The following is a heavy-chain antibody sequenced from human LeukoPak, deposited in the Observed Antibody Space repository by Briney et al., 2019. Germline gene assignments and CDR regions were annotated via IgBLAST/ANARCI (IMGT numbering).Heavy chain of an antibody. D-gene: IGHD3-10*01. CDR3: ARDVYYGSGSYYWDY. J-gene: IGHJ4*02. V-gene: IGHV1-2*04. Sequence: GASVKVSCTASGYTFTGYYMHWVRQAPGQGREWMGWINPNSGGTNYAQKFQGWVTMTRDTSISTALMELSRLRSDDTALYYCARDVYYGSGSYYWDYWGQGTLVTVSS. CDR2: INPNSGGT. CDR1: GYTFTGYY.